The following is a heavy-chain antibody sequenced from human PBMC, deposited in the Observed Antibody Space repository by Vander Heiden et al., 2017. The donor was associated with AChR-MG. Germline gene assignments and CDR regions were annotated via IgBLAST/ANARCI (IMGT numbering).Heavy chain of an antibody. CDR1: AGSISSSFSY. CDR2: IYSSGGT. V-gene: IGHV4-39*01. CDR3: ARTCSGGSCPFDY. D-gene: IGHD2-15*01. Sequence: QLQLQESGPGLVTPSETLSLTCTVSAGSISSSFSYWGWIRQPPGKGLEWIGNIYSSGGTYHNPSLKSRVTISVDTSKNQFSLKLSSVTAADTAVYYCARTCSGGSCPFDYWGQGTLVTVAS. J-gene: IGHJ4*02.